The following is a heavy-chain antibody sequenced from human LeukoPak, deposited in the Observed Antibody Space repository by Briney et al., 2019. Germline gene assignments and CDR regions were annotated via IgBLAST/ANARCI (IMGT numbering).Heavy chain of an antibody. CDR3: ARGCYDFWSGYCHFDY. J-gene: IGHJ4*02. V-gene: IGHV4-38-2*01. D-gene: IGHD3-3*01. Sequence: PSETLSLTCAVSGYSISSGYYWGWIRQPPGKGLDWIGSIYHSGITYYNPSLKSRVAISVHTSKNQFSLKLSSVTAADTAVYYCARGCYDFWSGYCHFDYWGQGTLVTVSS. CDR1: GYSISSGYY. CDR2: IYHSGIT.